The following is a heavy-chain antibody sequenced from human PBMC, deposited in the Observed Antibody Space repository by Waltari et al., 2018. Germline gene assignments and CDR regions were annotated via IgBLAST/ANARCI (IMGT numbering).Heavy chain of an antibody. D-gene: IGHD4-4*01. V-gene: IGHV3-48*03. J-gene: IGHJ6*02. Sequence: EVQLVESGGGLVQPGGSLRLSCAASGFTFSRYEMNWVRQAPGKGLEWVSYISTSGSTIYYADSVKGRFTISRDNAKNSLYLQMNSLRAEDTAVYYCARDLRKYSNYAEYYYGMDVWGQGTTVTVSS. CDR2: ISTSGSTI. CDR3: ARDLRKYSNYAEYYYGMDV. CDR1: GFTFSRYE.